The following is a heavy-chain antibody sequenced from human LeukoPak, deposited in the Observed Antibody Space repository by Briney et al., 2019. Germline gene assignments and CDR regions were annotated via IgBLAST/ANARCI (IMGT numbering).Heavy chain of an antibody. J-gene: IGHJ5*02. Sequence: SETLSLTCTVSGGSISSGDYYWSWIRQPPGKGLEWIGYIYYSGSTYYNPSLKSRVTISVDTSKNQFSLKLSSVTAADTAVYYSARGSSLYYYDSSGLNWFDPWGQGTLVTVSS. V-gene: IGHV4-30-4*08. CDR1: GGSISSGDYY. D-gene: IGHD3-22*01. CDR3: ARGSSLYYYDSSGLNWFDP. CDR2: IYYSGST.